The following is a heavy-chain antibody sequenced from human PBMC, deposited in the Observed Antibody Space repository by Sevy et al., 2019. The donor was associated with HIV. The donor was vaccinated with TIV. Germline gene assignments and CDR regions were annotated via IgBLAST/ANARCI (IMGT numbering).Heavy chain of an antibody. D-gene: IGHD2-8*01. Sequence: GGSLRLSCAASGFTFSIYTMSWVRQAPGKGLEWVSTFCFGGSKIYYAHSVKGRFTISRDNSRNTVYLQMNSLRADDTAIYYCAREGCTQPHDYWAQGTLVTVSS. CDR3: AREGCTQPHDY. CDR2: FCFGGSKI. CDR1: GFTFSIYT. V-gene: IGHV3-23*01. J-gene: IGHJ4*02.